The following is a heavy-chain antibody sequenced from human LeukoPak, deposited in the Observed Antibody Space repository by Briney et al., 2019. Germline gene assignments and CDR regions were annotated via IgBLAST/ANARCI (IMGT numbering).Heavy chain of an antibody. Sequence: GGSLRLSCAASGFTFSSYWMSWVRQAPGKGLEWVANIKQDGSEKYYVDSVKGRFTISRDNAKNSLYLQMNGLRAEDTAVYYCARESGSGYMDVWGKGTTVTVSS. CDR3: ARESGSGYMDV. D-gene: IGHD3-10*01. V-gene: IGHV3-7*01. CDR2: IKQDGSEK. J-gene: IGHJ6*03. CDR1: GFTFSSYW.